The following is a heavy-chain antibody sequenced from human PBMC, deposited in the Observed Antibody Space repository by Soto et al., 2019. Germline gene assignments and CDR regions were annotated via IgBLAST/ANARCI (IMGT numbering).Heavy chain of an antibody. J-gene: IGHJ4*02. CDR3: AREQLQVVIPDY. CDR2: IKQDGSEK. V-gene: IGHV3-7*01. CDR1: GFTFSSYW. Sequence: GSLRLSCAASGFTFSSYWMNWVRQAPGKGLEWVANIKQDGSEKYYVDSVKGRFTISRDNTKNSLYLQMNSLRAEDTAVYYCAREQLQVVIPDYWGQGTLVTVS. D-gene: IGHD6-13*01.